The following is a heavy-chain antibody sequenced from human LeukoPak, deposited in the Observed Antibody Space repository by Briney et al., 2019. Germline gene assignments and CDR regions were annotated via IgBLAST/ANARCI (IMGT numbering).Heavy chain of an antibody. Sequence: GGSLRLSCAITEFTFTNYWKNWVRQASGKGLEWVANMSPDENEKKYVDSVKGRFTISTDNAKKTLYLQMNSLRVEDTAIYYCLGYGNDNPWGQGALVTVSS. CDR2: MSPDENEK. CDR3: LGYGNDNP. V-gene: IGHV3-7*03. CDR1: EFTFTNYW. J-gene: IGHJ4*02. D-gene: IGHD5-12*01.